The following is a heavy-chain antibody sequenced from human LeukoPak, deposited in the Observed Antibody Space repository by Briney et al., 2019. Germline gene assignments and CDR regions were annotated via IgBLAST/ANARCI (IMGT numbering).Heavy chain of an antibody. CDR3: ARGDYGGNSGWFDP. V-gene: IGHV4-39*07. Sequence: SETLSLTCTVSGGSIRSSYYYWGWIRQPPGKGLEWIGRIYDSGSTYYNPSLKSRVTISVDTSKNQFSLKLSSVTAADTAVYYCARGDYGGNSGWFDPWGQGTLVTVSS. CDR2: IYDSGST. J-gene: IGHJ5*02. CDR1: GGSIRSSYYY. D-gene: IGHD4-23*01.